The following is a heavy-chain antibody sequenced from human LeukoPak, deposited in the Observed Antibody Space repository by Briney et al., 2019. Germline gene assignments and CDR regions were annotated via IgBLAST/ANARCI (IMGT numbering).Heavy chain of an antibody. D-gene: IGHD1-1*01. CDR3: ASGPLGIHPENWRHAFDI. CDR2: IKQDGSEK. J-gene: IGHJ3*02. CDR1: GFTFSSYW. V-gene: IGHV3-7*01. Sequence: PGGSLRLSCAASGFTFSSYWMSWVRQAPGKGLEWVANIKQDGSEKYYVDSVKGRFTISRDNAKNSLYLQMNSLRAEDTAVYYCASGPLGIHPENWRHAFDIWGQGTMVTVSS.